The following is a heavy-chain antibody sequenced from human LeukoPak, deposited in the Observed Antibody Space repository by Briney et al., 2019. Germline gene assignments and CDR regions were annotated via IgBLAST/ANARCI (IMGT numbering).Heavy chain of an antibody. V-gene: IGHV3-23*01. Sequence: GGSLRLSCAASRPTFSNYAMSWVRQAPGKGLEWVAAISGSGSSTYYADSVKGRFTISRDNSKNTLYLQMNRLRAEDTALYYCAKDPVHRELVQSYFDCWGQGTLVTVSS. CDR1: RPTFSNYA. J-gene: IGHJ4*02. D-gene: IGHD3-9*01. CDR3: AKDPVHRELVQSYFDC. CDR2: ISGSGSST.